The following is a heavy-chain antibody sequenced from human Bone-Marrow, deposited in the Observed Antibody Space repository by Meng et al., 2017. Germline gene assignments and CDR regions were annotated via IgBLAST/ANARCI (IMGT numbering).Heavy chain of an antibody. CDR3: ARVCGVERRRWLSNDAFDI. J-gene: IGHJ3*02. D-gene: IGHD1-1*01. V-gene: IGHV3-7*01. CDR2: INQDGREK. CDR1: GFTFSRFW. Sequence: GESLKISCAASGFTFSRFWMSWVRQGPGKGLEWVANINQDGREKYYVDSVKGRFTISRDNAKNSLVLQMHSLRAEDTAVYYCARVCGVERRRWLSNDAFDIWGQGTMVTVSS.